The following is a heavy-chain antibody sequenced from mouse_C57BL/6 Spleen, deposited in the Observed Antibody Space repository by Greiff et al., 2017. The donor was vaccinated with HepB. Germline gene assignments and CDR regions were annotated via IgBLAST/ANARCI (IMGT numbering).Heavy chain of an antibody. D-gene: IGHD1-1*01. V-gene: IGHV5-9*01. CDR2: ISGGGGNT. CDR3: ARHYYGSVDY. Sequence: EVQVVESGGGLVKPGGSLKLSCAASGFTFSSYTMSWVRQTPEKRLEWVATISGGGGNTYYPDSVKGRFTISRDNAKNTLYLQMSSLRSEDTALYYCARHYYGSVDYWGQGTTLTVSS. J-gene: IGHJ2*01. CDR1: GFTFSSYT.